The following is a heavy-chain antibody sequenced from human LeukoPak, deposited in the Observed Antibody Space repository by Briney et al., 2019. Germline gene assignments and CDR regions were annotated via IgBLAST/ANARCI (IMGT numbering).Heavy chain of an antibody. J-gene: IGHJ4*02. V-gene: IGHV3-7*04. CDR3: ARGEYYYDGGY. Sequence: GGSLRLSCAASGLTFSSYWMSWVRQAPGKGLEWVANIKQDGSEKYYVDSVKGRFTISRDNAKSSLFLQMNSLRAEDTAVYYCARGEYYYDGGYWGQGTLVTVSS. D-gene: IGHD3-22*01. CDR1: GLTFSSYW. CDR2: IKQDGSEK.